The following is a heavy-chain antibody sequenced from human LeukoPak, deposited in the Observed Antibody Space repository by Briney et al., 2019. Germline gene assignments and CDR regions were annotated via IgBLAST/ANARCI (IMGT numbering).Heavy chain of an antibody. Sequence: TETMSLTCPVSGGLISRYYWRWIPQPPGKGMDWIGYIYTSWSTNYNTSLKMQVTISVDTTKNQYTLKLSSVTAADTAVDYCARQDAGYNYSAYFDYWGQGTLVTVSS. CDR2: IYTSWST. CDR1: GGLISRYY. CDR3: ARQDAGYNYSAYFDY. D-gene: IGHD5-18*01. J-gene: IGHJ4*02. V-gene: IGHV4-4*09.